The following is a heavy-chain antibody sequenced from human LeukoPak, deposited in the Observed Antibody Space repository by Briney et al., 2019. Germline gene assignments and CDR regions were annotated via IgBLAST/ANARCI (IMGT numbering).Heavy chain of an antibody. D-gene: IGHD4-17*01. CDR1: GFTFSSYA. CDR3: AKDLYGDYVGDY. Sequence: PGGSLRLSCAASGFTFSSYAMSWVRQAPGKGLEWVSTNADSVKGRFTISRDNSKNTLYLQMNSLRAGDTAVYFCAKDLYGDYVGDYWGQGTLVTVSS. J-gene: IGHJ4*02. V-gene: IGHV3-23*01.